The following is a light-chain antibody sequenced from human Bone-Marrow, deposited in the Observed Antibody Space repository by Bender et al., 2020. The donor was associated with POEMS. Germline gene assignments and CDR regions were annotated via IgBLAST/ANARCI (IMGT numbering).Light chain of an antibody. CDR3: QSYDNSLGGWV. CDR2: DIS. J-gene: IGLJ3*02. V-gene: IGLV2-14*03. Sequence: QSALTQPASVSGSPGQSITISCTGTSSDVGGYNFVSWYQQYPGKAPKLMIYDISNRRSGVSTRFSGSKSGTSASLAITGLQAEDEGDYYCQSYDNSLGGWVFGGGTKLTVL. CDR1: SSDVGGYNF.